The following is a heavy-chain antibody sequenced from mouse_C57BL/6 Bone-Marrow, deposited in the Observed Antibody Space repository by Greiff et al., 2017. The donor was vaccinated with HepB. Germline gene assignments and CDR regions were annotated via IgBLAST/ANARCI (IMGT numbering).Heavy chain of an antibody. CDR1: GYTFTDYH. Sequence: EVQLQQSGPELVKPGASVKISCKASGYTFTDYHMNWVKQSHGKSLEWIGDINPNNGGTSYNQKFKGKATLTVDKSSSTAYMELRSLTSEDSAVYYCARSDPFAYWGQGTLVTVSA. CDR2: INPNNGGT. CDR3: ARSDPFAY. V-gene: IGHV1-26*01. J-gene: IGHJ3*01.